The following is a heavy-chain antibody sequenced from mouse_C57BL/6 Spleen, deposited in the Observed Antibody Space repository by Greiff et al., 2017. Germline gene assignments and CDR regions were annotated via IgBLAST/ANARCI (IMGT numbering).Heavy chain of an antibody. Sequence: QVQLQQPGAELVRPGSSVKLSCKASGYTFTSYWMHWVKQRPIQGLEWIGNIDTSDSETHYNQKFKDKATLTVDKSSSTAYMQLSSLTSEDSAVYYCARGSGRNYFDYWGQGTTLTVSS. CDR1: GYTFTSYW. D-gene: IGHD1-1*01. CDR3: ARGSGRNYFDY. J-gene: IGHJ2*01. V-gene: IGHV1-52*01. CDR2: IDTSDSET.